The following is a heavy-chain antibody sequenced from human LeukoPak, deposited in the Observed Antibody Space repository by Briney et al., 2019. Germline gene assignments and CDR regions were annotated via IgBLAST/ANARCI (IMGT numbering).Heavy chain of an antibody. V-gene: IGHV4-39*01. D-gene: IGHD6-19*01. Sequence: SETLSLTCTVSGGSISSSGYHYWGWIRQPPGKGLEWIWSVYYSGYTYQSPSLQSRVTIPVDTSKNQFSLKLSSVTAADTAVYYCARQIGVTSSEDYWGQGTLVTVSS. CDR3: ARQIGVTSSEDY. J-gene: IGHJ4*02. CDR2: VYYSGYT. CDR1: GGSISSSGYHY.